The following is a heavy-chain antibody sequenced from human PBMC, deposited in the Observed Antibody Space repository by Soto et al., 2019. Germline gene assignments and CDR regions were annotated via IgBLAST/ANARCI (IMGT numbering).Heavy chain of an antibody. CDR2: ITSDGKSK. Sequence: GGSLRLSCAASGFNFTNHWMHWVRQAQGKGLVWVSRITSDGKSKAYAESVKGRFAISRDNAKNTVYLQMNGLTVEDTAVYYCARESGDWPLNWLVHWDHGTLVTV. CDR3: ARESGDWPLNWLVH. CDR1: GFNFTNHW. J-gene: IGHJ5*02. D-gene: IGHD2-21*02. V-gene: IGHV3-74*01.